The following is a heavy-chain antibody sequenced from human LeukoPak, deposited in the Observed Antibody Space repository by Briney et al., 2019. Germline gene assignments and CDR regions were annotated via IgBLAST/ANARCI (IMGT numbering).Heavy chain of an antibody. CDR1: GLTFSSYG. D-gene: IGHD2-8*01. CDR3: ARDGALYCTNGVCYNYYYYYMDV. CDR2: IWYDGSNK. V-gene: IGHV3-33*01. Sequence: PGGSLRLSCAASGLTFSSYGMHCVRQAPGKGLEWVAVIWYDGSNKYYADSVKGRFTISRDNSKNTLYLQMNSLRAEDTAVYYCARDGALYCTNGVCYNYYYYYMDVWGKGTTVTVSS. J-gene: IGHJ6*03.